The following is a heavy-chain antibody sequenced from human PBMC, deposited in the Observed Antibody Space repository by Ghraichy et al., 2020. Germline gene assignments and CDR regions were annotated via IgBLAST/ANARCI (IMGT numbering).Heavy chain of an antibody. V-gene: IGHV4-59*01. CDR1: GGSISSYY. Sequence: SETLSLTCTVSGGSISSYYWSWIRQPPGEGLEWIGYIYYSGSTNYNPSLKSRVTISVDTSKNQFSLKLSSVTAAATAVYYCARGDDFWSAKGRAFDIWGQGTMVTVSS. CDR3: ARGDDFWSAKGRAFDI. CDR2: IYYSGST. D-gene: IGHD3-3*01. J-gene: IGHJ3*02.